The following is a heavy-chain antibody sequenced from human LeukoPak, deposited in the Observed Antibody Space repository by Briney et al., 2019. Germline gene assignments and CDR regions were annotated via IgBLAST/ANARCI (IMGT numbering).Heavy chain of an antibody. V-gene: IGHV3-9*01. Sequence: GGSLRLSCAASGFTFDDYDMHWVRQAPGKGLEEVSGINLNRCSIVYADSVKGRFTIPRDNDKNSLHLQMNRLRAEDAAFLYCSKMSLRIVGATEFFYYWGQGTLVTVSS. CDR1: GFTFDDYD. D-gene: IGHD1-26*01. CDR2: INLNRCSI. CDR3: SKMSLRIVGATEFFYY. J-gene: IGHJ4*02.